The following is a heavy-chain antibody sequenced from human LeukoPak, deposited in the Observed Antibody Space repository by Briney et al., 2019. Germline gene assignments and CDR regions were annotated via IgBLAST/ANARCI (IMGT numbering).Heavy chain of an antibody. V-gene: IGHV1-18*01. J-gene: IGHJ4*02. CDR1: GYTFTDFG. Sequence: ASVKVSCKASGYTFTDFGISWVRQAPGQGLEWMGWISAYNGDTNYAQKLQGRVTMTTDTSTSTAYMELRSLRSDDTAVYYCARSVDYYDSSGYYGDYWGQGTLVTVSS. CDR3: ARSVDYYDSSGYYGDY. D-gene: IGHD3-22*01. CDR2: ISAYNGDT.